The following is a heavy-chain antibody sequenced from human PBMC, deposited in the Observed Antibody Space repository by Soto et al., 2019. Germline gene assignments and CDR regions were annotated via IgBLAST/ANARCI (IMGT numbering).Heavy chain of an antibody. CDR3: ARDYWFDP. CDR1: GGSISSYY. CDR2: IYYSGST. V-gene: IGHV4-59*01. Sequence: SETLSLTCPFSGGSISSYYWSWIRQPPGKGLEWIGYIYYSGSTNYNPSLKSRVTISVDTSKNQFSLKLSSVTAADTAVYYCARDYWFDPWGQGTLVTVSS. J-gene: IGHJ5*02.